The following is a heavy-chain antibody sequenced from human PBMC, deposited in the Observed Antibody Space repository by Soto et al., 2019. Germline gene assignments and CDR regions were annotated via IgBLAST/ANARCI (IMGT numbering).Heavy chain of an antibody. CDR2: IGSGGDT. J-gene: IGHJ6*02. D-gene: IGHD2-8*02. V-gene: IGHV3-13*04. CDR1: GLNFSALD. Sequence: PGGSLRLSCAVSGLNFSALDMHWVRQGAGKGLEWVSAIGSGGDTYYADSVKGRFTISREDAKESFYLQMNSLRAGDTSAYYCARGHGFSEITGSSPKYYYYGLDVWGQGTTVTVSS. CDR3: ARGHGFSEITGSSPKYYYYGLDV.